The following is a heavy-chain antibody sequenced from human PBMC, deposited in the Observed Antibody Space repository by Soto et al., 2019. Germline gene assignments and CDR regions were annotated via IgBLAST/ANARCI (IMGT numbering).Heavy chain of an antibody. CDR2: INHSGST. CDR3: ARRLSVGHQFDS. CDR1: GGSFSGCY. J-gene: IGHJ4*02. Sequence: QVQLQQWGAGLSKPSETLSLTCAVYGGSFSGCYLSWRRQPRGKGLEWIGEINHSGSTNYNPSLKSRVTISVDTSKKQFSLSLSSVTAADTAVYYCARRLSVGHQFDSWGQGTLVSVSS. V-gene: IGHV4-34*01. D-gene: IGHD6-25*01.